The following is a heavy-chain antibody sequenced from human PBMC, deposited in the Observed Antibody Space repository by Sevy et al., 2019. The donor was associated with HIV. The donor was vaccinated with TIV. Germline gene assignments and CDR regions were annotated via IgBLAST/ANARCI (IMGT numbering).Heavy chain of an antibody. Sequence: ASVKVSCKASGYTVTGYFIHWVRQAPGQGLEWMGRISPNSGGTKYTQKFQARDTLTTDMSTTTTYMDLRRLRYDDTALYYRGGDLAGTAGAYLHVWGRGTLVTASSGRGDASLGDGFDVWGQGTLVTVSS. D-gene: IGHD2-21*02. CDR1: GYTVTGYF. CDR2: ISPNSGGT. V-gene: IGHV1-2*06. CDR3: GGDLAGTAGAYLHVWGRGTLVTASSGRGDASLGDGFDV. J-gene: IGHJ3*01.